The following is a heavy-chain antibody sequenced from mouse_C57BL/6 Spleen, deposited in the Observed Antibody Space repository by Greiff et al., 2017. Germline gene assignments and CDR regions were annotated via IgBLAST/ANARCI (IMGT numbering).Heavy chain of an antibody. D-gene: IGHD1-1*01. CDR1: GYAFTNYL. V-gene: IGHV1-54*01. J-gene: IGHJ1*03. Sequence: VQLQQSGAELVRPGTSVKVSCKASGYAFTNYLIEWVKQRPGQGLEWIGVINPGSGGTNYNEKFKGKATLTADKSSSTAYMQLSSLTSEDSAVYFCARESSSYGYFDVWGTGTTVTVSS. CDR3: ARESSSYGYFDV. CDR2: INPGSGGT.